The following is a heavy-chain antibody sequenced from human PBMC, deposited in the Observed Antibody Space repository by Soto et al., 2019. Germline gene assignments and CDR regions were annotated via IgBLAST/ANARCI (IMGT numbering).Heavy chain of an antibody. Sequence: QVQLVQSGAEVKEPGSAVKVSCKAPADSFSSYGISWVRQAPGQGLEWMGGIIPIFGTTNYAEKFQGRVTITADESTNTAYMELSSLRSEDTALYYCARVFPDGWVEPGVVRGYLDTWGRGTLVTVPQ. D-gene: IGHD3-3*01. CDR3: ARVFPDGWVEPGVVRGYLDT. CDR1: ADSFSSYG. CDR2: IIPIFGTT. V-gene: IGHV1-69*01. J-gene: IGHJ4*02.